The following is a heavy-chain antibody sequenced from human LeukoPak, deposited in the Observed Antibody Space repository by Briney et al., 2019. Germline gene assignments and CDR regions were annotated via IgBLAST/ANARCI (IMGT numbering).Heavy chain of an antibody. CDR3: ARDRPSIAASYAFDI. CDR1: GYTFTGYY. D-gene: IGHD6-6*01. Sequence: ASVKVSCKASGYTFTGYYMHWVRQAPGQGLEWMGWINPNSGGTNYAQKFQGRVTMTRDTSISTAYMELSRLRSDDTAVYYCARDRPSIAASYAFDIWGQGTMVTVSS. CDR2: INPNSGGT. J-gene: IGHJ3*02. V-gene: IGHV1-2*02.